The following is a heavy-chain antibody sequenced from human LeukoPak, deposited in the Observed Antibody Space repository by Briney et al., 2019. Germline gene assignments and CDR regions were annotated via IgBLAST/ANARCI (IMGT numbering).Heavy chain of an antibody. V-gene: IGHV4-34*01. CDR2: INHSGST. CDR3: ARIWFGGADY. Sequence: SETLSLTCAVYGGSFSGYYWSWIRQPPGKGLEWIGEINHSGSTNYNPSLKSRVTISVDTSKNQFSLKLSSVTAADTAVYYCARIWFGGADYCGQGTLVTVSS. J-gene: IGHJ4*02. D-gene: IGHD3-10*01. CDR1: GGSFSGYY.